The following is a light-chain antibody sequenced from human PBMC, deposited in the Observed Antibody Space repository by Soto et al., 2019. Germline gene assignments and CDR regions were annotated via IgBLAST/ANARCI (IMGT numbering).Light chain of an antibody. CDR3: QQYGSSPQT. CDR2: GAS. J-gene: IGKJ1*01. Sequence: EIVLTQSPGTLYLSPGERATLSCRASQSVSSNYLAWFQQKPGQDPRILIYGASSRATGIPERFSGSGSGTDFTLTISRLEAEDFAVYHCQQYGSSPQTFGQGTKVEIK. CDR1: QSVSSNY. V-gene: IGKV3-20*01.